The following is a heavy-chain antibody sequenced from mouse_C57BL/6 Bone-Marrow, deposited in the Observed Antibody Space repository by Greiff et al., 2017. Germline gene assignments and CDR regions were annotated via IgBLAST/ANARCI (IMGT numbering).Heavy chain of an antibody. Sequence: EVKVVESGGGLVQPGESLKLSCESNEYEFPSHDMSWVRKTPEKRLELVAAINSDGGSTYYPDTMERRFILSRDNTKKTLYLQMSSLRSEDTALYYCARRSTQTGSAYWGQGTLVTVSA. CDR1: EYEFPSHD. D-gene: IGHD4-1*01. J-gene: IGHJ3*01. CDR2: INSDGGST. V-gene: IGHV5-2*01. CDR3: ARRSTQTGSAY.